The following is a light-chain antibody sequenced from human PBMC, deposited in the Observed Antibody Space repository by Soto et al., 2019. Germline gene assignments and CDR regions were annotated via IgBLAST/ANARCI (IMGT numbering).Light chain of an antibody. CDR2: GAS. Sequence: EIVMTQSPATLYVSPGERATLSCRASQSVSSNLASYQQKPGQAPRLLIYGASTRATGIPARFSGSGSRTEFTHTNSSLQSEDFAVYYCQQYNTWPTYTFGQGTKLEIK. CDR1: QSVSSN. CDR3: QQYNTWPTYT. J-gene: IGKJ2*01. V-gene: IGKV3-15*01.